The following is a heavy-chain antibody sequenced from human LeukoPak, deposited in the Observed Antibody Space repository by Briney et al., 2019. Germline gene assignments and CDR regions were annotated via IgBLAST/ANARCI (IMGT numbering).Heavy chain of an antibody. V-gene: IGHV1-8*01. J-gene: IGHJ4*02. CDR3: AITIFGVVIPFDY. Sequence: ASVKVSCKASGYTFTSYDINWVRQATGQGLEWMGWMNPNSGNTGYAQKFQGRVTMTRDTSISTAYMELSRLRSDDTAVYYCAITIFGVVIPFDYWGQGTLVTVSS. CDR2: MNPNSGNT. CDR1: GYTFTSYD. D-gene: IGHD3-3*01.